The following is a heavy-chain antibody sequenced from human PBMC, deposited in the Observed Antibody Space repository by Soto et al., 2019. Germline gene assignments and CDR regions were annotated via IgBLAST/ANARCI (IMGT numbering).Heavy chain of an antibody. D-gene: IGHD2-15*01. CDR1: GYTFTGYY. CDR3: AREREGYCSGGSCYSGAFDI. CDR2: INPNSGGT. V-gene: IGHV1-2*04. J-gene: IGHJ3*02. Sequence: ASVKVSCKASGYTFTGYYMHWVRQAPGQGLEWMGWINPNSGGTNYAQKFQGWVTMTRDTSISTAYMELSRLRSDGTAVYYCAREREGYCSGGSCYSGAFDIWGQGTMVTVSS.